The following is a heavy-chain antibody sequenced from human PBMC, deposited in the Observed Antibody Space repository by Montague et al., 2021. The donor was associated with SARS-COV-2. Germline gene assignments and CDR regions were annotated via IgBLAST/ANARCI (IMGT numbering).Heavy chain of an antibody. V-gene: IGHV4-34*01. J-gene: IGHJ2*01. CDR2: INHSGSI. Sequence: SETLSLTCAVYSGSFSDYYWTWIRQPPGKGLEWIGEINHSGSINYNPSLKSRVSISVDTSKNQFSLKLTSVTAADTAVYYCARGAPTITMIVVVFTGAGWYFDLWGRGTLVTVSP. D-gene: IGHD3-22*01. CDR3: ARGAPTITMIVVVFTGAGWYFDL. CDR1: SGSFSDYY.